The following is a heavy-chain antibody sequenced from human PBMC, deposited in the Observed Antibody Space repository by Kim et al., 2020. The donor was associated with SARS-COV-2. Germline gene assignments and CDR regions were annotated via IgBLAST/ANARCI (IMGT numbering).Heavy chain of an antibody. CDR3: ARPNYDFWSGYFDH. D-gene: IGHD3-3*01. V-gene: IGHV3-30*01. J-gene: IGHJ4*02. Sequence: VGSVKGRFTNSRDNSKNTLYLQMNSLRAEDTAVYYCARPNYDFWSGYFDHWGQGTLVTVSS.